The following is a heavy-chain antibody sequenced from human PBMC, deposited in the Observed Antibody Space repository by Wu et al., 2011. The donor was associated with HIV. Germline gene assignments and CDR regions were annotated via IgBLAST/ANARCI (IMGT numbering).Heavy chain of an antibody. CDR3: ARDSEEDYYGSGINWFDP. CDR2: INPNSGGT. Sequence: QVQLVQSGAEVKKPGASVKVSCKASGYTFTGYYMHWVRQAPGQGLEWMGWINPNSGGTNYAQKFQGRVTMTRDTSISTAYMELSRLRSDDTAVYYCARDSEEDYYGSGINWFDPGAREPWSPSPQ. J-gene: IGHJ5*02. CDR1: GYTFTGYY. V-gene: IGHV1-2*02. D-gene: IGHD3-10*01.